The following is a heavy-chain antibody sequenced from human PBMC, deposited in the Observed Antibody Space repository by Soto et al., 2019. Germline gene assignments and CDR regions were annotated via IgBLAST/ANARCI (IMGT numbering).Heavy chain of an antibody. CDR1: GFTFSSYG. CDR3: ARDKAAASKGVHFDY. J-gene: IGHJ4*02. D-gene: IGHD6-13*01. V-gene: IGHV3-30*03. CDR2: ISYDGKYK. Sequence: HPGGSLRLSCAASGFTFSSYGMHWVRQAPGKGLEWVAFISYDGKYKYYADSVRGRFTISRDKSNNTVFLQMDSLRAEDTAVYFCARDKAAASKGVHFDYWGQGSQVTVSS.